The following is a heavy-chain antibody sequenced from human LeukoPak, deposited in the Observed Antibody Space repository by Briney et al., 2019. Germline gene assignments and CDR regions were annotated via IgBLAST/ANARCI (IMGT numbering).Heavy chain of an antibody. CDR1: GFTFSDYY. CDR2: ISSSGSTI. V-gene: IGHV3-11*01. CDR3: AKAGGYSSSWDSETPYNWFDP. J-gene: IGHJ5*02. D-gene: IGHD6-13*01. Sequence: GGSLRLSCAASGFTFSDYYMSWIRQAPGKGLEWVSYISSSGSTIYYADSVRGRFTISRDNSKNTLYLQMNSLRAEDTAVYYCAKAGGYSSSWDSETPYNWFDPWGQGTLVTVSS.